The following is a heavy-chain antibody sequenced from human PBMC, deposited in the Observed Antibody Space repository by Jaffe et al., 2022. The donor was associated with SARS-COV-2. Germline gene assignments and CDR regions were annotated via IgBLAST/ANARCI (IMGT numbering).Heavy chain of an antibody. CDR2: INHVGSP. V-gene: IGHV4-34*01. Sequence: QVQLQQWGAGLLKPSETLSLTCTVYGGSFSGYYWTWIRQSPGKGLEYIGEINHVGSPYYSPSLKSRVTMSIDTSTNQFSLKLSSLTAADTAVYYCASGRNGPRLARWGQGTLVTVSS. CDR3: ASGRNGPRLAR. J-gene: IGHJ4*02. CDR1: GGSFSGYY.